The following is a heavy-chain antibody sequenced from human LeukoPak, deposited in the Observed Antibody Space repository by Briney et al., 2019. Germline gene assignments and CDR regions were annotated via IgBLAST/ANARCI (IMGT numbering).Heavy chain of an antibody. D-gene: IGHD5/OR15-5a*01. V-gene: IGHV1-2*02. CDR3: ARLVGLSTTASY. J-gene: IGHJ4*02. CDR2: INPTSGGT. Sequence: ASVTVSFKASGYTFIVYYLHWVRQAPGQGGEGMGWINPTSGGTNYTQKFQDRVTITRDTSINTAYMELSRLTSDDTAVYYCARLVGLSTTASYWGQGTLVIVSS. CDR1: GYTFIVYY.